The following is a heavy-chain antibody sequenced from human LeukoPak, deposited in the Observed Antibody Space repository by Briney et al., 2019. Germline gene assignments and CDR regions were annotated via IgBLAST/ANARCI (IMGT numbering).Heavy chain of an antibody. D-gene: IGHD2-2*01. J-gene: IGHJ1*01. V-gene: IGHV1-18*01. CDR2: ISVNNGGT. CDR3: ATATQPRGYFLH. Sequence: ASVKVSCKASGYTFTTYSLAWVRQAPGQSLEWMGWISVNNGGTNYAQSFQDRVTLTRDTSTNTAYLELRTLRSDDTAIIYCATATQPRGYFLHWGQGTLVTVSS. CDR1: GYTFTTYS.